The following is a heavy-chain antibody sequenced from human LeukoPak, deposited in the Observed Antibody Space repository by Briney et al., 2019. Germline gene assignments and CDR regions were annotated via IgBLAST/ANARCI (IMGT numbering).Heavy chain of an antibody. D-gene: IGHD3-3*01. Sequence: GGSLRFSCEASGFTFNTCAMSWVRQAPGKGLEWASAISESGSGTYYADSVKGRFTISRDNSKNTLYLQMNSLRVDDTALYYCAKGVFGVNRAFDYWGQGTLVTVSS. J-gene: IGHJ4*02. CDR3: AKGVFGVNRAFDY. V-gene: IGHV3-23*01. CDR2: ISESGSGT. CDR1: GFTFNTCA.